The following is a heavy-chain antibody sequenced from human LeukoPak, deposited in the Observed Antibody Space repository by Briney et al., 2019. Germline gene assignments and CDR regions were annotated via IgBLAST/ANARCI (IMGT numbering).Heavy chain of an antibody. J-gene: IGHJ6*02. V-gene: IGHV4-59*01. CDR3: ARETHGGSLYYPRHYGMDV. CDR2: IYYSGST. D-gene: IGHD3-16*01. Sequence: SETLSLTCTVSGGSISTYYWSWIRQPPGKGLEWIGYIYYSGSTNYNPSLKSRVTISVDTSKNQFSLRLSSVTAADTAVYYCARETHGGSLYYPRHYGMDVWGQGTTVTVSS. CDR1: GGSISTYY.